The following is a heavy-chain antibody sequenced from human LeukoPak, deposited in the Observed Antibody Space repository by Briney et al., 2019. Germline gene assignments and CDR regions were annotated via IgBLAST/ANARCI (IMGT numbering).Heavy chain of an antibody. CDR3: AKTDDSSGYYGDAFDI. CDR1: GFTFSSYA. CDR2: ISGSGGST. Sequence: TGGSLRLSCAASGFTFSSYAMSWVRQAPGKGLEWVSAISGSGGSTYYADSVKGRFTISRDNSKNTLYLQMNSLRAEGTAVYYCAKTDDSSGYYGDAFDIWGQGTMVTVSS. D-gene: IGHD3-22*01. J-gene: IGHJ3*02. V-gene: IGHV3-23*01.